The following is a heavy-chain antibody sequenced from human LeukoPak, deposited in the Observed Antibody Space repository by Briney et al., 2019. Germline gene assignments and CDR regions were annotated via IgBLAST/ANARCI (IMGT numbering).Heavy chain of an antibody. CDR3: AKSTYYGDYRYYYGMDV. V-gene: IGHV3-23*01. D-gene: IGHD4-17*01. CDR2: ISGSGGST. Sequence: GGSLRLSCAASGFTFSSYAMSRVRQAPGKGLEWVSAISGSGGSTYYADSVKGRFTISRDNSKNTLYLQMNSLRAEDTAVYYCAKSTYYGDYRYYYGMDVWGQGTTVTVSS. J-gene: IGHJ6*02. CDR1: GFTFSSYA.